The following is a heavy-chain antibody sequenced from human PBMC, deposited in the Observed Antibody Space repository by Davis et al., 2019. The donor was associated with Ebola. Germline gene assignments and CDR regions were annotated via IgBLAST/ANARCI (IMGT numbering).Heavy chain of an antibody. CDR3: ASGVAGGAKGAFDY. CDR1: GYSISSGYY. CDR2: IYYSGST. V-gene: IGHV4-38-2*02. D-gene: IGHD4/OR15-4a*01. J-gene: IGHJ4*02. Sequence: SETLSLTCTVSGYSISSGYYWGWIRQPPGKGLEWIGYIYYSGSTNYNPSLKSRVTISVDTSKNQFSLKLNSVTAADTAVYYCASGVAGGAKGAFDYWGPGTLVTVSS.